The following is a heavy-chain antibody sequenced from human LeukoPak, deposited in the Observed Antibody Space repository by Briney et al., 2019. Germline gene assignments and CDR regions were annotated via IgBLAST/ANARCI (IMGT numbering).Heavy chain of an antibody. J-gene: IGHJ4*02. CDR3: ARALSAAPDY. CDR1: GYTFTSYG. D-gene: IGHD2-2*01. CDR2: INPNSGGT. Sequence: ASVKVSCKASGYTFTSYGITWVRQAPGQGLEWMGWINPNSGGTNYAQKFQGRVTMTRDTSISTAYMELSRLRSDDTAVYYCARALSAAPDYWGQGTLVTVSS. V-gene: IGHV1-2*02.